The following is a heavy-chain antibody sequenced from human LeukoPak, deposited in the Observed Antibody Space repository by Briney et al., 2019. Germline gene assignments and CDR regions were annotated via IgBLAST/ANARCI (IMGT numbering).Heavy chain of an antibody. V-gene: IGHV1-46*01. D-gene: IGHD6-6*01. CDR1: GYTFTSHY. CDR3: ARGASSIAALNPFWYFDL. CDR2: INPSGGST. Sequence: VASVKVSCKASGYTFTSHYMHWVRQGPGQGLEWMGIINPSGGSTSYAQKFQGRVTMTRDTSTNTVYMEPSSLRSEDTAVYYCARGASSIAALNPFWYFDLWGRGTLVTVSS. J-gene: IGHJ2*01.